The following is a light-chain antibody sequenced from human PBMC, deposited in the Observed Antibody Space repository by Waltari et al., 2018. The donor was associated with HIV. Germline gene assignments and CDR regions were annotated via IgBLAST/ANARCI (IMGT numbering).Light chain of an antibody. CDR2: KVN. J-gene: IGLJ2*01. Sequence: SALIQPASVSGSPGQSVTISCTRPGTDLGNDVAWYQQFAGKAPPLILFKVNSRPSGVSFRFSGFKSGDTASLTISGLQPEHEATYYCTSLGDTNSILFGGGTLLTVL. CDR1: GTDLGND. CDR3: TSLGDTNSIL. V-gene: IGLV2-14*01.